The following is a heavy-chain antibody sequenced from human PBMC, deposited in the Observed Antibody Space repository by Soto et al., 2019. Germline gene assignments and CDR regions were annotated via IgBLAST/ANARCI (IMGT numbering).Heavy chain of an antibody. D-gene: IGHD2-2*01. CDR3: AKGLQYQLLLSAYYYYGMDV. J-gene: IGHJ6*02. V-gene: IGHV3-23*01. Sequence: GGSLRLSCAASGFTFSSYAMSWVRQAPGKGLEWVSAISGSGGSTYYADSVKGRFTISRDNSKNTLYLQMNSLRAEDTAVYYCAKGLQYQLLLSAYYYYGMDVWGQGTTVTVSS. CDR2: ISGSGGST. CDR1: GFTFSSYA.